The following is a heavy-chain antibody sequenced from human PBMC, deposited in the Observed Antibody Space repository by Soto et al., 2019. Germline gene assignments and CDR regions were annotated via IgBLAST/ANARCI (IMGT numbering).Heavy chain of an antibody. Sequence: GGSLRLSCAASGFTFSNYAMSWVRQAPGKGLEWISAVSGSGGYTYYADSVKGRFTISRDNSKNTLYVQLNTLRAEDTAIYYCAKNYRACSDTRCYSTQSGLACWGQGTLVTVSS. V-gene: IGHV3-23*01. CDR3: AKNYRACSDTRCYSTQSGLAC. CDR1: GFTFSNYA. CDR2: VSGSGGYT. D-gene: IGHD2-2*01. J-gene: IGHJ4*02.